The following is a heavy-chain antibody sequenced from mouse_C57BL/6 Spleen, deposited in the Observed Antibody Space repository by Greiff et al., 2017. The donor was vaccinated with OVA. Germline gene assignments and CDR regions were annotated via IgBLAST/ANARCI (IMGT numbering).Heavy chain of an antibody. CDR2: IWTGGGT. CDR3: ARGDYLDY. V-gene: IGHV2-9-1*01. Sequence: VKLQESGPGLVAPSRSLSITCTVSGFSLTSYAISWVRQPPGKGLEWLGVIWTGGGTNYNSAPKSRLSISKDNTKSQVFIKMNSLQTDDTARYYCARGDYLDYWGQGTTLTVSS. CDR1: GFSLTSYA. J-gene: IGHJ2*01.